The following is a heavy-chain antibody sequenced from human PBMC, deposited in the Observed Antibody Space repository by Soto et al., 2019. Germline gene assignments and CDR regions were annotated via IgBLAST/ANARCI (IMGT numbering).Heavy chain of an antibody. J-gene: IGHJ4*02. V-gene: IGHV3-33*01. CDR1: GFTFSSYG. D-gene: IGHD2-15*01. CDR3: ARGGRYCSGGSCYFFLDY. CDR2: IWYDGSNK. Sequence: GGSLRLSCAASGFTFSSYGMHWVRQAPGKGLEWVAVIWYDGSNKYYADSVKGRFTISRDNSKNTLYLQMNSLRAEDTAVYYCARGGRYCSGGSCYFFLDYWGQGTLVTVSS.